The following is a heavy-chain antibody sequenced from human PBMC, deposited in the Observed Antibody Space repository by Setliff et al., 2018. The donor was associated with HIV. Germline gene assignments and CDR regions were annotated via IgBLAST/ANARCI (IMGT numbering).Heavy chain of an antibody. V-gene: IGHV3-30*02. CDR2: IRYDESDK. Sequence: GGSLRLSCAASGFTFSSYWMHWVRQAPGKGLEWVTFIRYDESDKDYADSVKGRFTISRDNSKNTLYLQMNSLRSEDSAVYYCAKNLFSSRWSPLDYWGQGTLVTVSS. CDR1: GFTFSSYW. CDR3: AKNLFSSRWSPLDY. D-gene: IGHD6-13*01. J-gene: IGHJ4*02.